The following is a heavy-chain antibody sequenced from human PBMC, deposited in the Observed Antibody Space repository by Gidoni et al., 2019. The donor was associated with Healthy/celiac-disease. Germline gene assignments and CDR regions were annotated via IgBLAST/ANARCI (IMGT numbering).Heavy chain of an antibody. CDR2: ISYDGSNK. D-gene: IGHD5-12*01. CDR1: GFTCSSCG. V-gene: IGHV3-30*18. J-gene: IGHJ6*02. CDR3: AKERPFYSGYIKNYYYDGMDV. Sequence: QVQLVESGGGVVLPGKSLRLPCAASGFTCSSCGMSWVRQAPGKGLEWVAVISYDGSNKYYADSVKCRFTISRDNSKNTLYLQMNSLRAEDTAVYYCAKERPFYSGYIKNYYYDGMDVWGQGTTVTVSS.